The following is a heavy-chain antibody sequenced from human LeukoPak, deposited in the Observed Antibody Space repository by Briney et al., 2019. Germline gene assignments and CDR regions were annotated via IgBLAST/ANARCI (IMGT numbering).Heavy chain of an antibody. CDR3: AREVGGTTLDFQR. V-gene: IGHV1-2*06. J-gene: IGHJ1*01. CDR2: INPNSGGT. CDR1: GYTFTDYH. D-gene: IGHD1-26*01. Sequence: ASVKVSCKASGYTFTDYHMHWVRQAPGQGLEWMGRINPNSGGTNYAQKFQGRVTMTRDTSISTAYMELSRLRSDDTAVYYCAREVGGTTLDFQRWGQGTLVTVSS.